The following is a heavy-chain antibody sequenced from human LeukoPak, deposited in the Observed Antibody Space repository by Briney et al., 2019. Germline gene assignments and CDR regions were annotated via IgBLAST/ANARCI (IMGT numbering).Heavy chain of an antibody. Sequence: GGSLRLSCAASGFTFTNYWMTWVRRAPGKGPEWVANIRQDGSETNYVDSVRGRFTIARDNTKNSLYLQMTSLRGEDTAVYYCTSRAGKPGNTPWCFDYWGQGALVTVSS. CDR3: TSRAGKPGNTPWCFDY. J-gene: IGHJ4*02. V-gene: IGHV3-7*01. D-gene: IGHD1-7*01. CDR2: IRQDGSET. CDR1: GFTFTNYW.